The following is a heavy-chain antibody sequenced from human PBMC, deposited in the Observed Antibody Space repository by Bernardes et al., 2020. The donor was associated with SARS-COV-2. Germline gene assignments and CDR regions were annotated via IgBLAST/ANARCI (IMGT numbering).Heavy chain of an antibody. Sequence: GASLKISCKGSGYSFTSYWISWVRPMPGKGLEWMGRIDPSDSYTNYSPSFQGHVTISADKSISTAYLQWSSLKASDTAMYYCARGFGQQSPLHWFDPWGQGTLVTVSS. CDR2: IDPSDSYT. J-gene: IGHJ5*02. CDR1: GYSFTSYW. D-gene: IGHD3-10*01. CDR3: ARGFGQQSPLHWFDP. V-gene: IGHV5-10-1*01.